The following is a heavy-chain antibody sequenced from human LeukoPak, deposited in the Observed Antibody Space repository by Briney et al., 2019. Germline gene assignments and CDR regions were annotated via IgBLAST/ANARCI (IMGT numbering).Heavy chain of an antibody. D-gene: IGHD1-14*01. V-gene: IGHV4-59*11. J-gene: IGHJ4*02. CDR3: ARETEEDHLLTR. CDR1: GDSISRQF. Sequence: SSETLSLTCSVSGDSISRQFWSWVRQPPQEGLEWIGYIHSSGNTNYNPSLKSRVTISIDTSKNQFSLNLTSVTAADTAVYYCARETEEDHLLTRWGQGTLVTVSS. CDR2: IHSSGNT.